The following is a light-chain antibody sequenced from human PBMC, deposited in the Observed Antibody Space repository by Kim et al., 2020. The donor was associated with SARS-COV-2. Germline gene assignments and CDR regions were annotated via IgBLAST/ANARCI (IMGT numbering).Light chain of an antibody. CDR2: GTS. V-gene: IGKV3-20*01. CDR1: QIVDSRY. CDR3: QQYGSSPGWT. J-gene: IGKJ1*01. Sequence: EIVLTQSPGTLSLSPGERATLSCRASQIVDSRYLAWYQQKPGQAPRLLIYGTSTRVTGIPDRFSGGGSGTDFTLTINRLEPDDFAMYYCQQYGSSPGWTFGQGTKVDIK.